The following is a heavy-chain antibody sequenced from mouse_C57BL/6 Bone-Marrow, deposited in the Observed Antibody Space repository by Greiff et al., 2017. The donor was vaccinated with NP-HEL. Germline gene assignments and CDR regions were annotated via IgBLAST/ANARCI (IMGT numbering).Heavy chain of an antibody. CDR2: IYPGDGDT. CDR1: GYAFSSYW. J-gene: IGHJ3*01. CDR3: ARSGYYYGSSRFAY. Sequence: QVQLQQSGAELVKPGASVKISCKASGYAFSSYWMNWVKQRPGKGLEWIGQIYPGDGDTNYNGKFKGKATLTADKSSSTAYMQLSSLTSEDSAAYFCARSGYYYGSSRFAYWGQGTLVTVSA. V-gene: IGHV1-80*01. D-gene: IGHD1-1*01.